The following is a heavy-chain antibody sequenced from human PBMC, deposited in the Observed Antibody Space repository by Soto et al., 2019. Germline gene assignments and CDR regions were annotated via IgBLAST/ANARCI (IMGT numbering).Heavy chain of an antibody. Sequence: SETLSLTCTVSGGSISSHYWIWIRQPPGKGLEWIGYIYYSGSTNYNPSLKSRVTISVDTSKNQFSLKLSSVTAADTAVYYCARDKGYGMDVWGQGTTVTVSS. CDR2: IYYSGST. V-gene: IGHV4-59*11. J-gene: IGHJ6*02. CDR3: ARDKGYGMDV. CDR1: GGSISSHY.